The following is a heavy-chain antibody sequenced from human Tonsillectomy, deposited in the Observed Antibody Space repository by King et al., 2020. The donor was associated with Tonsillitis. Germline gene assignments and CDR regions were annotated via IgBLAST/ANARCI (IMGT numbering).Heavy chain of an antibody. CDR2: IKQDGSEK. V-gene: IGHV3-7*01. CDR1: GFTYSSYW. Sequence: QLVQSGGGLVQPGGSLRLSCAASGFTYSSYWMSWVRQAPGKGLEWVANIKQDGSEKYYVDSVKGRFTISRDNAKNSLYLQMNSLRAEDTAVYYCARESRKRIGGVGITRGSYFDYGGQGTLVAVSS. J-gene: IGHJ4*02. CDR3: ARESRKRIGGVGITRGSYFDY. D-gene: IGHD3-3*01.